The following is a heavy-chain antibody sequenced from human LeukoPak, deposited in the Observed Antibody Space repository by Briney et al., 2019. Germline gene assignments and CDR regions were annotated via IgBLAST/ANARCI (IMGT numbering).Heavy chain of an antibody. D-gene: IGHD6-6*01. CDR2: INHSGST. CDR1: GGSFSGYY. CDR3: ARVAARDRVFDY. V-gene: IGHV4-34*01. Sequence: PSETLSLTCAVYGGSFSGYYWSWIRQPPGKGLEWIGEINHSGSTNYNPSLKSRVTISVDTSKNQFSLKLSPVTAADTAVYYCARVAARDRVFDYWGQGTLVTVSS. J-gene: IGHJ4*02.